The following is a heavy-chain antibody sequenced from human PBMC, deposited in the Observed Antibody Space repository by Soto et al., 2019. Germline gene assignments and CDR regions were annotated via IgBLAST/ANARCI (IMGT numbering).Heavy chain of an antibody. CDR1: GFTFSSYA. D-gene: IGHD3-22*01. Sequence: GGSLRLSCAASGFTFSSYAMHWVRQAPGKGLEWVAVISYDGSNKYYAASVKGRFTISRDNSKNTLYLQMNSLRAEDTAVYYCARDRKTSMIVVDYYGMDVWGQGTTVTVSS. CDR3: ARDRKTSMIVVDYYGMDV. V-gene: IGHV3-30-3*01. J-gene: IGHJ6*02. CDR2: ISYDGSNK.